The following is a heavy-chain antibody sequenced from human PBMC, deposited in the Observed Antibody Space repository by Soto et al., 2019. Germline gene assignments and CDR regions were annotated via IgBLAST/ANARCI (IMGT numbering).Heavy chain of an antibody. J-gene: IGHJ6*02. D-gene: IGHD2-21*01. CDR1: GFTFSSYG. CDR3: ANTLDCYDHYGMDV. Sequence: GGSLRLSCAASGFTFSSYGMHWVRQAPGKGLEWVAVISYDGSNKYYADSVKGRFTISRDNSKNTLYLQMNSLRAEDTAVYYCANTLDCYDHYGMDVWGQGTTVTVSS. V-gene: IGHV3-30*18. CDR2: ISYDGSNK.